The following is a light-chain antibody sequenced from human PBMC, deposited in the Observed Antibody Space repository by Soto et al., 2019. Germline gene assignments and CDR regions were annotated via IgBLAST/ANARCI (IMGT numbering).Light chain of an antibody. J-gene: IGLJ3*02. CDR3: GSYGGSNNWV. CDR1: TSDIGRYNY. CDR2: EVR. Sequence: QSALTQPPSASGSPGQSFTISCTGTTSDIGRYNYVSWYQQHPGTAPKLIIYEVRKRPSVVPDRFSASKSANSASLTVSGLQPEDEADYYCGSYGGSNNWVFGGGTKLTVL. V-gene: IGLV2-8*01.